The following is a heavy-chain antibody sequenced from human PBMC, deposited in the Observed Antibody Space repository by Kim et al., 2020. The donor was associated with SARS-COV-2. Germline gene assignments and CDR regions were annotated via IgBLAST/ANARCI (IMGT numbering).Heavy chain of an antibody. J-gene: IGHJ4*01. CDR3: ARQYASYRIYQLDY. CDR1: GGSIRSSSSYY. CDR2: IYYSGNT. D-gene: IGHD2-15*01. V-gene: IGHV4-39*01. Sequence: SETLSLTCTVSGGSIRSSSSYYWGWIRQPPGKGLEWVGSIYYSGNTYYNPSLKSRVTISVDTSRNQFSLKLSSVTAADTAGYFCARQYASYRIYQLDYWG.